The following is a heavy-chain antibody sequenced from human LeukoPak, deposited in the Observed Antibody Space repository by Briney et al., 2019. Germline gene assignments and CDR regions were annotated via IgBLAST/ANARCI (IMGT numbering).Heavy chain of an antibody. J-gene: IGHJ4*02. Sequence: GGSLRLSCAASGFTFSNYGMSWVRQAPGKGLEWFSTISGSGGKTHYADPVKGRFTISRENSKNTLYLQMNGLRAEDTAVYYCARRAGAYSHPYDYWGQGTLVTVSS. CDR1: GFTFSNYG. V-gene: IGHV3-23*01. CDR2: ISGSGGKT. CDR3: ARRAGAYSHPYDY. D-gene: IGHD4/OR15-4a*01.